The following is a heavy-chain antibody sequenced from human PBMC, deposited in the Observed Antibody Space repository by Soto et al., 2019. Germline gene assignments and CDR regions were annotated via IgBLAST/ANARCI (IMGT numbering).Heavy chain of an antibody. D-gene: IGHD3-10*01. CDR2: INPSGGST. CDR3: ARDSAVTMVRERTGHGMDV. Sequence: GASVKVSCKASGYTFTSYYMHWVRQAPGQGLEWMGIINPSGGSTSYAQKFQGRVTMTRDTSTSTVYMELSSLRSEDTAVYYCARDSAVTMVRERTGHGMDVWGQGTTVTVSS. V-gene: IGHV1-46*03. J-gene: IGHJ6*02. CDR1: GYTFTSYY.